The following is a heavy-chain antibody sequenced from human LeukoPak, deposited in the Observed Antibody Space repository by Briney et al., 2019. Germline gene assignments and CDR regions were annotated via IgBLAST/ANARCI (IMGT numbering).Heavy chain of an antibody. V-gene: IGHV1-46*01. CDR2: INPSDGST. CDR3: ARDGGRWHLVLP. CDR1: GYSFISYY. J-gene: IGHJ5*02. Sequence: ASVTVSCKPSGYSFISYYIHWVRQAPGQGLEWMGIINPSDGSTSYAQKFQGRVTMTRDTSTSTVYMELSSLRSEDTAVYYCARDGGRWHLVLPWGQGTLVTVSS. D-gene: IGHD2/OR15-2a*01.